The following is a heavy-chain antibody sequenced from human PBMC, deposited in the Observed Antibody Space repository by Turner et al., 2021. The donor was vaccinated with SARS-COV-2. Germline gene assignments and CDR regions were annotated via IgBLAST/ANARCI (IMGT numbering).Heavy chain of an antibody. CDR1: GGTFSSYA. CDR3: ASVYQGIAAAAIAWCDP. CDR2: IIPILGIA. D-gene: IGHD6-13*01. Sequence: QVQLVQSGAEVKKPGASVKVSFKASGGTFSSYAISWVRQAPGPGLEWMGRIIPILGIANYEQKFQGRVTITADKSTSTAYMELSRLRSEDTAVYYCASVYQGIAAAAIAWCDPWGQGTLVTVSS. V-gene: IGHV1-69*04. J-gene: IGHJ5*02.